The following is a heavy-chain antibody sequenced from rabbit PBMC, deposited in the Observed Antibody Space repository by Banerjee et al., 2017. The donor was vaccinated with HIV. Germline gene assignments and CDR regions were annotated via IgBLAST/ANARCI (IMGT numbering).Heavy chain of an antibody. D-gene: IGHD4-1*01. CDR3: ARDLAGVIGWNFGL. CDR1: GFDFSSNA. Sequence: QEQLVESGGGLVQPEGSLTLTCKASGFDFSSNAMCWVRQAPGKGLEWIACMNTISGDTVYATWAKGRFTISKASWTTVTLQMTSLTAADTASYFCARDLAGVIGWNFGLWGQGTLVTVS. J-gene: IGHJ3*01. CDR2: MNTISGDT. V-gene: IGHV1S45*01.